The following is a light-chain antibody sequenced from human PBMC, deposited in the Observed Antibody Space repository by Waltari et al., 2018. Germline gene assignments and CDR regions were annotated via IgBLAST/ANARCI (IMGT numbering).Light chain of an antibody. CDR1: SSDVGDYDF. J-gene: IGLJ1*01. CDR2: DVN. V-gene: IGLV2-11*01. CDR3: CSYAGTYINYV. Sequence: QSALTQPRSVSGSPGQSVTISCTGTSSDVGDYDFVSWYQHHPDKAPKLIIYDVNKRPSGVPDRFSGSKSDNMASLTISGLQAEDEADYYCCSYAGTYINYVFGSGTTVTVL.